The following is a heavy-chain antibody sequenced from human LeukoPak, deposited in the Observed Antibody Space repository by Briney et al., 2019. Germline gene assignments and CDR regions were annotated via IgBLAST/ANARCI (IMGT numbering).Heavy chain of an antibody. V-gene: IGHV3-21*01. Sequence: PGGSLRLSCAASGFTFSSYSMNWVRQAPGKGLEWVSSISSSSYIYYADSVKGRFTISRDNAKNSLYLQMNSLRAEDTAVCYCARSSGWYFDYWGQGTLVTVSS. CDR3: ARSSGWYFDY. CDR1: GFTFSSYS. D-gene: IGHD6-19*01. J-gene: IGHJ4*02. CDR2: ISSSSYI.